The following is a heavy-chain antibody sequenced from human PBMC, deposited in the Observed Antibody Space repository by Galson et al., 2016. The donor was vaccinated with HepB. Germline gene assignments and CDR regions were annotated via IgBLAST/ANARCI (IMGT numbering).Heavy chain of an antibody. CDR1: GFTFRSYA. V-gene: IGHV3-23*01. D-gene: IGHD3-10*01. Sequence: SLRLSCAASGFTFRSYAMSWVRQAPGKGLEWVSGIRGSGGSTYYADSVKGRFTISRDSSRDMVDLQMNNLRAEDTAMYFCARDLGVRGYGREPRDAYDLWGQGTMVSVSS. J-gene: IGHJ3*01. CDR2: IRGSGGST. CDR3: ARDLGVRGYGREPRDAYDL.